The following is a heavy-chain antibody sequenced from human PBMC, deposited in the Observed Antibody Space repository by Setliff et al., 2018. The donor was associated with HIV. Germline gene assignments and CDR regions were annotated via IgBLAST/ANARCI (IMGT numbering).Heavy chain of an antibody. D-gene: IGHD3-3*01. V-gene: IGHV4-61*10. CDR1: DSGTYY. J-gene: IGHJ6*02. CDR3: ARIFGDQGYYYGMDV. Sequence: SETLSLTCTVSDSGTYYWSWIRQPAGKGLEWIGYIYYSGSTNYNPSLKSRVTISVDTSKNQFSLKLSSVIAADTAVYYCARIFGDQGYYYGMDVWGQGTTVTVSS. CDR2: IYYSGST.